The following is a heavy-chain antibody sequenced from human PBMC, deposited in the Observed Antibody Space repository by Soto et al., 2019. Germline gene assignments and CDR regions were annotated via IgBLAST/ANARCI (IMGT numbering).Heavy chain of an antibody. CDR1: GDSISSSY. Sequence: QVQLQESGPGLVKPSETLSLTCTVSGDSISSSYWNWIRQAPGKGLEWIGYIDDTGSTNYNHSLKSRVTLSVDPSNNQYSLKLSSVTAADTAVYYCARGVLEWLLRDSYYYYMDVWGKGTTVTVSS. D-gene: IGHD3-3*01. CDR2: IDDTGST. J-gene: IGHJ6*03. CDR3: ARGVLEWLLRDSYYYYMDV. V-gene: IGHV4-59*01.